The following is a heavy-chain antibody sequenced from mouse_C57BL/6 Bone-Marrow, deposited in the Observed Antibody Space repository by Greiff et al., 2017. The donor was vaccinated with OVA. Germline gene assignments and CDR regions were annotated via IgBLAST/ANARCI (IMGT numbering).Heavy chain of an antibody. CDR1: GYTFTSYN. D-gene: IGHD1-1*01. J-gene: IGHJ1*03. Sequence: QVQLQQSGAELVRPGASVKMSCKASGYTFTSYNMHWVKQTPRQGLEWIGAIYPGNGDTSYNQKFKGKATLTVDKSSSPAYMQLSSLTSEDSAVYFCARAYYGSSYGYFDVWGTGTTVTVSS. V-gene: IGHV1-12*01. CDR3: ARAYYGSSYGYFDV. CDR2: IYPGNGDT.